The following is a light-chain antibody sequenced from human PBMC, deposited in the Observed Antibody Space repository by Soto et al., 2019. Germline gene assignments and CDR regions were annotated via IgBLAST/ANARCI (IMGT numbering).Light chain of an antibody. CDR1: QTISSW. CDR2: KAS. Sequence: DIQMTQSPSTLSGSVGDRVTITCLASQTISSWLAWYQQKPGKAPKLLIYKASTLKSGVPSRFSGSGSGTEFTLTISSLPPDDFATYYCQHYNSYSEAFGQGTKVDIK. CDR3: QHYNSYSEA. J-gene: IGKJ1*01. V-gene: IGKV1-5*03.